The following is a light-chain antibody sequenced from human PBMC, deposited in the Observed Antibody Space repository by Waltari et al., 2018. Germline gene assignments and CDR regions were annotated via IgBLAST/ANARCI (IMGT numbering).Light chain of an antibody. V-gene: IGLV3-25*03. J-gene: IGLJ2*01. Sequence: SHELTQPPSVSVFPGQTARITCSADALAAEYAYWYQQKPGQTPVMIIYKDNERPSGIPDRFSGSSSGTTVTLTISAVQAEDEADYFCQSVDSTDSYPVFGGGTKLTVL. CDR3: QSVDSTDSYPV. CDR1: ALAAEY. CDR2: KDN.